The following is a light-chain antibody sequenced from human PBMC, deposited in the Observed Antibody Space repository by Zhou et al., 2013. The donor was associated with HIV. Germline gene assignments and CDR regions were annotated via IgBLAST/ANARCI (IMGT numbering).Light chain of an antibody. V-gene: IGKV1-27*01. J-gene: IGKJ3*01. CDR2: AAS. CDR1: QAISNF. Sequence: DIQMTQSPSSLSASVGDRVTITCRASQAISNFLAWYQQKPGKVPKLLIYAASTLQSGVPSRFSGSGSGTDFTLTISSLQPEDVATYYCQKYNSAPRVTFGPGTKVDIK. CDR3: QKYNSAPRVT.